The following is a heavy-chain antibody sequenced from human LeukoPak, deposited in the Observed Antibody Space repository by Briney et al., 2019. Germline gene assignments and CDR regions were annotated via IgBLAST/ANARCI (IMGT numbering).Heavy chain of an antibody. CDR3: ARDWGRSRAGDFWSGNNWFDP. Sequence: PSETLSLTCTVSGGSISSSSYYWGWIRQPPGKGLEWIGSIYYSGSTYYNPSLKSRVTISVDTSKNQFSLKLSSVTAADTAVYYCARDWGRSRAGDFWSGNNWFDPWGQGTLVTVSS. J-gene: IGHJ5*02. CDR1: GGSISSSSYY. CDR2: IYYSGST. D-gene: IGHD3-3*01. V-gene: IGHV4-39*02.